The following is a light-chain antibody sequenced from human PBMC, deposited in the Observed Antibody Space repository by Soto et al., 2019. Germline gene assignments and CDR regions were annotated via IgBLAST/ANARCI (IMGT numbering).Light chain of an antibody. CDR1: QSISSW. Sequence: DVQTIHSLSTLSASVEDTVSISPRASQSISSWLAWYQQKPGKAPKLLIYDASSLESGVPSRFSGSGSGTEFTLTISSLQPDDFATYYCQQYNSYSWTFGQGTKVDIK. CDR2: DAS. CDR3: QQYNSYSWT. J-gene: IGKJ1*01. V-gene: IGKV1-5*01.